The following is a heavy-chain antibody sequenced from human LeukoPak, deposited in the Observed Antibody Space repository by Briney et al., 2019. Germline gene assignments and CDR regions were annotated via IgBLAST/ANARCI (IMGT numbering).Heavy chain of an antibody. CDR2: MNPNSGNT. V-gene: IGHV1-8*03. CDR3: ARGSLLYCSSTSCYAGGFDY. D-gene: IGHD2-2*01. J-gene: IGHJ4*02. CDR1: GYTFTSYD. Sequence: ASVKVSCKASGYTFTSYDINWVRQATGQGLEWMGWMNPNSGNTGYAQKFQGRVTITRNTSISTAYMELSSLRSEDTAVYYCARGSLLYCSSTSCYAGGFDYWGQGTLVTVSS.